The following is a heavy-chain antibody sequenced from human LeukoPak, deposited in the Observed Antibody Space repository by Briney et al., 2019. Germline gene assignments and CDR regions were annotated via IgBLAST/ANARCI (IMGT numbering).Heavy chain of an antibody. CDR2: SYYTGGT. D-gene: IGHD1-26*01. CDR3: ARAVGSSGSFPFHF. J-gene: IGHJ4*02. Sequence: SETLSLTCSVSGASISGSSYYWSWIRQPPGKGLEWISNSYYTGGTYYNPSLRSRVTISVDTSKNSFSLTLNSVTAADTAVYYCARAVGSSGSFPFHFWGQGTLLTVSS. CDR1: GASISGSSYY. V-gene: IGHV4-39*07.